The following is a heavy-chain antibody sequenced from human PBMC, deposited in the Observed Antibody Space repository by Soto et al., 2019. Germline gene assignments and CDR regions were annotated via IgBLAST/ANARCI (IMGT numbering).Heavy chain of an antibody. CDR3: ARRATVAGEILDY. V-gene: IGHV1-69*06. CDR2: IIPIFGTA. CDR1: GGTFSSYA. D-gene: IGHD6-19*01. Sequence: GASVKVSCKASGGTFSSYAISWVRQAPGQGLEWMGGIIPIFGTANYAQKFQGRVTITADKSTSTAYMELSSLRPEDTAVYYCARRATVAGEILDYWGQGTLVTVSS. J-gene: IGHJ4*02.